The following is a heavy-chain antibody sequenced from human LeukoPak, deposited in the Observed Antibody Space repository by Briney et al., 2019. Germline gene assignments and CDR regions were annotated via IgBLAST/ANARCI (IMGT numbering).Heavy chain of an antibody. Sequence: GGSLRLSCAASGFTFSSYSMNWVRQAPGKGLEWVSSISSSSSYIYYADSVKGRFTISRDNAKNSLYLQMNSLRAEDTAVYYCARDGYYDSSGYYSLTRYYYYYMDVWGKGTTVTVSS. CDR1: GFTFSSYS. D-gene: IGHD3-22*01. J-gene: IGHJ6*03. CDR3: ARDGYYDSSGYYSLTRYYYYYMDV. V-gene: IGHV3-21*01. CDR2: ISSSSSYI.